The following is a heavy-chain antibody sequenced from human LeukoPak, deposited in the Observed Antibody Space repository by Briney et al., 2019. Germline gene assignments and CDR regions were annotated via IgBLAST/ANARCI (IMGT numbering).Heavy chain of an antibody. CDR1: GGTFSSYA. D-gene: IGHD7-27*01. CDR2: IIPILGIA. CDR3: ASGDLGITPFDY. J-gene: IGHJ4*02. V-gene: IGHV1-69*04. Sequence: SVKVSCKASGGTFSSYAISWVRQAPGQGLEWMGRIIPILGIANYAQKFQGRVTITADKSTSTAYMELSSLRSEDTAVYYCASGDLGITPFDYWGQGTLVTVSS.